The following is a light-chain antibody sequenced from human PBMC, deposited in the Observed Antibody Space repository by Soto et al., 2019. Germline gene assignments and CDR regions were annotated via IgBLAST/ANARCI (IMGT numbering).Light chain of an antibody. CDR3: CSYALSGSPFYV. Sequence: QSALTQPASVSGSPGQSITISCTGTSSDVGGYNYVSWYQQHPGKAPKLMIYEVNNRPSEVSNRFSGSKSGNTASLTISGLQPEDEGDYFCCSYALSGSPFYVFGSGTKVTVL. CDR1: SSDVGGYNY. CDR2: EVN. V-gene: IGLV2-14*01. J-gene: IGLJ1*01.